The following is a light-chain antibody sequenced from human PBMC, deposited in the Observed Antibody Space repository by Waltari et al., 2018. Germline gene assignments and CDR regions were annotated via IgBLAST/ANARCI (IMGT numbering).Light chain of an antibody. CDR2: SAS. CDR1: QSVLYSSKNKNY. Sequence: DIVMTQSPDSLAVSLGERATVNCKSSQSVLYSSKNKNYLAWYQQKQGQPPELLIHSASSRESGVPDRFSGSGSGTDFTHTISSLQAEDVAVYYCQQYYSTPLTFGGGTKVEIK. V-gene: IGKV4-1*01. J-gene: IGKJ4*01. CDR3: QQYYSTPLT.